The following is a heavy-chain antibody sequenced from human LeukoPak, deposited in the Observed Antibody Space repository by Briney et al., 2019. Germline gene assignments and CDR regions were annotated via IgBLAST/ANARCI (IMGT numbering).Heavy chain of an antibody. CDR2: INPNSGGT. Sequence: ASVKVSCKASGCTFTVYYMHCVRQAPGQGLEWMGWINPNSGGTNYAQKFQGRVTMTRDTSISTAFMELSRLRSDDTAVYYCAIEGAGDGYNFGFDYWGQGTLVTVSS. D-gene: IGHD5-24*01. J-gene: IGHJ4*02. V-gene: IGHV1-2*02. CDR3: AIEGAGDGYNFGFDY. CDR1: GCTFTVYY.